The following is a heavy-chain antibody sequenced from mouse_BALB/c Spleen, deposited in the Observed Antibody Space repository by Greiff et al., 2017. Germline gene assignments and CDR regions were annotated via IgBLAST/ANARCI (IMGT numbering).Heavy chain of an antibody. CDR3: ARDYYRYEAWFAY. CDR1: GYTFTSYW. V-gene: IGHV1-7*01. Sequence: QVQLQQSGAELAKPGASVKMSCKASGYTFTSYWMHWVKQRPGQGLEWIGYINPSTGYTEYNQKFKDKATLTADKSSSTAYMQLSSLTSEDSAVYYCARDYYRYEAWFAYWGQGTLVTVSA. D-gene: IGHD2-14*01. CDR2: INPSTGYT. J-gene: IGHJ3*01.